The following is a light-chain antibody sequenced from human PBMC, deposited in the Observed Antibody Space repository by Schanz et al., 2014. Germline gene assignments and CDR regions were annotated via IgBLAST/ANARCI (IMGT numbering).Light chain of an antibody. CDR2: AGS. Sequence: QSALTQPASVSGSPGQSITISCTGTRSDVGTYNPVSWYQHHPGKAPKLMIFAGSKRPSGVSDRFSGSKSGDAASLTISGLQAEDEASYYCCSYAGSSTWVFGGGTKLTVL. J-gene: IGLJ3*02. CDR1: RSDVGTYNP. CDR3: CSYAGSSTWV. V-gene: IGLV2-23*01.